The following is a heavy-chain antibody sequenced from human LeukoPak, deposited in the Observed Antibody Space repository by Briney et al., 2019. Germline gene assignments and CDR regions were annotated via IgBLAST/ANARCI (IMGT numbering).Heavy chain of an antibody. J-gene: IGHJ6*02. V-gene: IGHV3-30-3*01. CDR3: ARGGAAADPYYYYYGMDV. D-gene: IGHD6-13*01. CDR2: ISYDGSNK. CDR1: GFTFSSYA. Sequence: PGRSLRLSCAASGFTFSSYAMHWVRQAPGKGLEWVAVISYDGSNKYYADSVKGRFTISRGNSKNTLYLQMNSLRAEDTAVYYCARGGAAADPYYYYYGMDVWGQGTTVTVSS.